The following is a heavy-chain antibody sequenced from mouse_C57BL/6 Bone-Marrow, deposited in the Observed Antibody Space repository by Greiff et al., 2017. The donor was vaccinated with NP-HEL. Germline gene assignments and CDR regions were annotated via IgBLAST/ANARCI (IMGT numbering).Heavy chain of an antibody. CDR1: GFTFSDYG. CDR3: ARAWDLDY. J-gene: IGHJ2*01. CDR2: ISSGSSTI. Sequence: EVKLVESGGGLVKPGGSLKLSCAASGFTFSDYGMHWVRQATEKGLEWVAYISSGSSTIYYADTVKGRFTISRDNAKNTLFLQMTSLRSEDTAMYYCARAWDLDYWGQGTTLTVSS. V-gene: IGHV5-17*01. D-gene: IGHD4-1*01.